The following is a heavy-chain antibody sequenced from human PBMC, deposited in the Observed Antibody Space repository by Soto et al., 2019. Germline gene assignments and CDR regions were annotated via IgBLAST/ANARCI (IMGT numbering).Heavy chain of an antibody. CDR3: ARAGFSYGPLLF. V-gene: IGHV4-30-4*01. CDR2: VFYSGAT. CDR1: GGPIKTGDYY. D-gene: IGHD3-10*01. Sequence: QVQLKESGPGLVKPSETLSLNCNVSGGPIKTGDYYWNWTRQPPGKGLEWIGYVFYSGATNYSPSIKNRAAISMDPAKNQFSLSLTSVPAADTAVYYCARAGFSYGPLLFWGQGIRVTV. J-gene: IGHJ4*02.